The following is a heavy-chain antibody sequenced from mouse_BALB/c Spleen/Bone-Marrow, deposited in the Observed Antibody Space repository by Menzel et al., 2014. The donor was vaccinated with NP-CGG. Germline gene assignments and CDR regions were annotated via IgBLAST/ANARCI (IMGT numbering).Heavy chain of an antibody. CDR3: ARHEGGGMGFDY. V-gene: IGHV1-62-2*01. CDR2: FYPGSGSI. J-gene: IGHJ2*01. D-gene: IGHD2-3*01. CDR1: GCTFTEYI. Sequence: VQLVESGAGLVKPGASVKLSCKASGCTFTEYIIHWVKQRSGQGLEWIGWFYPGSGSIKYNEKFKDKATLTADKSSSTVYMELSRLTSEDSAVYFCARHEGGGMGFDYWGQGTTLTVAS.